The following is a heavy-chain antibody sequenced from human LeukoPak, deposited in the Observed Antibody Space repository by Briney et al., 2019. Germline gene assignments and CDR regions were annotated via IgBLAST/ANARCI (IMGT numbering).Heavy chain of an antibody. D-gene: IGHD3-9*01. CDR3: ARGLRYFDWLTDY. CDR2: IYTSGST. V-gene: IGHV4-4*07. CDR1: GGSISSYY. J-gene: IGHJ4*02. Sequence: SETLSLTCTVSGGSISSYYWSWLRQPAGKGLEWIGRIYTSGSTNYNPSLKSRVTMSVDTSKNQFSLKLSSVTAADTAVYYCARGLRYFDWLTDYWGQGTLVTVSS.